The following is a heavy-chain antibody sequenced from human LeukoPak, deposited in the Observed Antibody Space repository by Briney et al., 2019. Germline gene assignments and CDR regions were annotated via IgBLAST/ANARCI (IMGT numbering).Heavy chain of an antibody. CDR2: INPNSGGT. J-gene: IGHJ4*02. Sequence: ASVKVSCKASGYTFTGYYMHWVRQAPGQGLEWMGWINPNSGGTNYAQKFQGRVTMTRDTSISTAYMELSRLRSDDTAVYYCARAAVGATGAIDYWGQGTLVTVSS. CDR1: GYTFTGYY. CDR3: ARAAVGATGAIDY. D-gene: IGHD1-26*01. V-gene: IGHV1-2*02.